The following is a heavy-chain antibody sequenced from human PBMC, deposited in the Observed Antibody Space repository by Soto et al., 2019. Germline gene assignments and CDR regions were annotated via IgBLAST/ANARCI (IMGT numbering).Heavy chain of an antibody. J-gene: IGHJ5*02. V-gene: IGHV3-23*01. CDR2: ISGSGGST. D-gene: IGHD2-2*01. CDR3: AKGTGIVVVPTAMS. CDR1: GFTFSNYA. Sequence: EVQLLESGGDLVQPGGSLRLSCAASGFTFSNYAMSWVRQAPGKGLEWVSGISGSGGSTYYADSVTGRFTISRDNSKNTLYLQMTSLRAEDTAVYYCAKGTGIVVVPTAMSWGQGTLVTVSS.